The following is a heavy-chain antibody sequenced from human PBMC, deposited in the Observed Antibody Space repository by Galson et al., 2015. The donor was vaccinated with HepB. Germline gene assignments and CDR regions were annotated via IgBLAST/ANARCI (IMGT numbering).Heavy chain of an antibody. V-gene: IGHV3-21*06. CDR3: ARGPGLEFDY. CDR2: ISSSSTYI. Sequence: SLRLSCAASGFTFSDYSMNWVRQAPGRGLEWVSSISSSSTYIYYADSVKGRFTISRDNAKNSLYLQMNSLRAEDTAMYYCARGPGLEFDYWGQGTLVTVSS. CDR1: GFTFSDYS. D-gene: IGHD5/OR15-5a*01. J-gene: IGHJ4*02.